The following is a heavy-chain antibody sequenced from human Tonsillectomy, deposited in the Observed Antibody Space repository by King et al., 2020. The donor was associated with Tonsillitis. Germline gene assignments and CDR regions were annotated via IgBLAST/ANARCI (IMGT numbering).Heavy chain of an antibody. V-gene: IGHV1-24*01. CDR3: ATARSDYYDSSGYFNDAFDI. CDR1: GYTLTELS. Sequence: VQLVQSGAEVKKPGASVKVSCKVSGYTLTELSMHWVRQAPGKGLEWMGGFDPEDGETIYAQKFRGRVTMTEDTSTDTAYMELSSLRSEDTAVYYCATARSDYYDSSGYFNDAFDIWGQGTMVTVSS. D-gene: IGHD3-22*01. CDR2: FDPEDGET. J-gene: IGHJ3*02.